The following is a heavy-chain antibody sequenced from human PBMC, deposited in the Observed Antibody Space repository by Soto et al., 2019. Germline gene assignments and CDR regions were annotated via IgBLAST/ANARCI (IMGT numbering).Heavy chain of an antibody. V-gene: IGHV3-23*01. CDR2: VTGRSSST. J-gene: IGHJ3*02. CDR1: GFTFSNYA. D-gene: IGHD2-2*01. CDR3: TKHLPSKKNQRRWADAFHI. Sequence: EVRLLESGGGLVQPGGSLRLSCVASGFTFSNYAMSWVRQAPGKGLEWVSVVTGRSSSTYYADSVEGRFIISRDNSRNTLFLQMNSLGAEDTAVYYCTKHLPSKKNQRRWADAFHIWGQGTILTLSS.